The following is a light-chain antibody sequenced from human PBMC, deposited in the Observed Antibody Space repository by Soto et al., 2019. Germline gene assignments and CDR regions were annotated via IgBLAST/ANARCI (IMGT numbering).Light chain of an antibody. CDR1: QNINPY. J-gene: IGKJ1*01. V-gene: IGKV1-39*01. Sequence: DIQMTQSPSSLCASVGDRVTITWGASQNINPYLNWYQQKPGKAPKLLIYAASALRSGVPSRFSGSGSGTDFTLTLSSLKNEDCATYDGQLRHSTTLMFCQGTKVDIK. CDR2: AAS. CDR3: QLRHSTTLM.